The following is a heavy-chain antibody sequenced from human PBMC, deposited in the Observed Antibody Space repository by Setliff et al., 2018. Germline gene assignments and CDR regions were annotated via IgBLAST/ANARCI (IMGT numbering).Heavy chain of an antibody. V-gene: IGHV1-3*01. J-gene: IGHJ4*02. D-gene: IGHD3-16*02. Sequence: GASVKVSCKASGYTFTSYAMHWVRQAPGQRLEWKGWINAGNGNTKYSQKFQGRVTITRDTSASTAYMELSSLRAEDTAVYYCARADYVWGSYRQYYFDYWGQGTLVTVSS. CDR3: ARADYVWGSYRQYYFDY. CDR2: INAGNGNT. CDR1: GYTFTSYA.